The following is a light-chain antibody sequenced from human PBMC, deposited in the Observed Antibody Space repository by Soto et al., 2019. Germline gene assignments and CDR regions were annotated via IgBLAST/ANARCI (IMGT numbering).Light chain of an antibody. Sequence: DIQMTQSPSTLSASVGDRVTITCRASQSIRSYLAWYQQRPGKAPKLLISKASSLESGVSSRFSGSGSGTEFTLTISSLQPEDFATYYCQQYNTYPTWTFGQGTKVEIK. CDR2: KAS. V-gene: IGKV1-5*03. J-gene: IGKJ1*01. CDR3: QQYNTYPTWT. CDR1: QSIRSY.